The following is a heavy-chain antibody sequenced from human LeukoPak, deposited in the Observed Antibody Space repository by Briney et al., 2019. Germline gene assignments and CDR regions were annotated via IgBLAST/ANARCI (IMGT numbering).Heavy chain of an antibody. CDR1: GDSVASNSAA. CDR3: ARDPVTKNAGSYFDL. V-gene: IGHV6-1*01. CDR2: TYYRSKWYN. Sequence: SQTLSLTCAISGDSVASNSAAWDWIRQSPWSGLEWLVRTYYRSKWYNAYAVSVKSRIRINADTSKNQVSLQRTSVTPEDTAVYYCARDPVTKNAGSYFDLWGRGTFVTVST. D-gene: IGHD1-1*01. J-gene: IGHJ2*01.